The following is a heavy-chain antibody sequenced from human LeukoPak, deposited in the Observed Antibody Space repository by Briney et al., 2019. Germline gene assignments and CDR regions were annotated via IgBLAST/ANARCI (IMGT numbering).Heavy chain of an antibody. CDR3: ARDGHGYSYGYVRSYYYYYYMDV. CDR1: GGSISSGSYY. V-gene: IGHV4-61*02. D-gene: IGHD5-18*01. Sequence: PSETLSLTCTVSGGSISSGSYYWSWIRQPAGKGLEWIGRIYTSGSTNYNPSLKSRVTISVDTSKNQFSLKLSSVTAADTAVYYCARDGHGYSYGYVRSYYYYYYMDVWGKGTRSPSP. J-gene: IGHJ6*03. CDR2: IYTSGST.